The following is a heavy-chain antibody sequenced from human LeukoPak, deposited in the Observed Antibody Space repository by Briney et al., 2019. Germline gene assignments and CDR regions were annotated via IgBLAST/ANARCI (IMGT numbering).Heavy chain of an antibody. J-gene: IGHJ4*02. CDR2: ISYDGSNK. D-gene: IGHD2-21*02. V-gene: IGHV3-30-3*01. Sequence: GGSLRLSCAASGFTFSSYAMHWVRQAPGKGLEWVAVISYDGSNKYYADSVKGRFTISRDNSKNTLYLQMNSLRAEDTAVYYCARDRGEHIVVVTAILDYWGQGTLVTVSS. CDR1: GFTFSSYA. CDR3: ARDRGEHIVVVTAILDY.